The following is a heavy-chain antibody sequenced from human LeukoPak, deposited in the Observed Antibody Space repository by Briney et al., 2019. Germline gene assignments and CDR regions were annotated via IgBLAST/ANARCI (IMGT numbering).Heavy chain of an antibody. CDR2: IYYSGST. J-gene: IGHJ4*02. V-gene: IGHV4-39*01. CDR3: ARAYYDFWSGYYPIPTVPVYFDY. CDR1: GGSISSSSYY. Sequence: PSETLSLTCTVSGGSISSSSYYWGWIRQAPGKGLEWIGSIYYSGSTYYNPSLKSRVTISVDTSKNQFSLKLSSVTAADTAVYYCARAYYDFWSGYYPIPTVPVYFDYWGQGTLVTVSS. D-gene: IGHD3-3*01.